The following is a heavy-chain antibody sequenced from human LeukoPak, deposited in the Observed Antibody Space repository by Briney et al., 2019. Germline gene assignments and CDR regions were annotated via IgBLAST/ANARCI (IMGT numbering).Heavy chain of an antibody. V-gene: IGHV3-74*01. CDR1: GFTFSTYW. CDR2: ITSDGSVTIYGDGSGT. J-gene: IGHJ4*02. CDR3: AREAYSSDWYGPDY. D-gene: IGHD6-13*01. Sequence: GGSLRLSCAASGFTFSTYWMHWVRQAPGKGLVWVSRITSDGSVTIYGDGSGTTYPDSVKGRFTISRDNAKNTLYLQMDSLRAEDTAVYYCAREAYSSDWYGPDYWGQGTLVTVSA.